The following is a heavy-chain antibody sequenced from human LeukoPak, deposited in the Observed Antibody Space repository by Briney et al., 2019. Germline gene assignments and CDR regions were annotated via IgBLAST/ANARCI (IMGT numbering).Heavy chain of an antibody. CDR1: GGSFSGYY. CDR2: INHSGST. Sequence: SETLPLTCAVYGGSFSGYYWGWIRQPPGKGLEWIGEINHSGSTNYNPSLKSRVTISVDTSKNQFSLKLSSVTAADTAVYYCARQSGSGSEYFQHWGQGTLVTVSS. D-gene: IGHD6-19*01. CDR3: ARQSGSGSEYFQH. J-gene: IGHJ1*01. V-gene: IGHV4-34*01.